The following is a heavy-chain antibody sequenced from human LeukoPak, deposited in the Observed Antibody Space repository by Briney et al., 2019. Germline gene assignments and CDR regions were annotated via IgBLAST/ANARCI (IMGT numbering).Heavy chain of an antibody. D-gene: IGHD2-2*01. CDR3: ARGGDIVVVPAAIFLDNWFDP. CDR1: GFTFSDHF. V-gene: IGHV3-72*01. CDR2: SRNKAKSYTT. J-gene: IGHJ5*02. Sequence: PGGSLRLSCVVSGFTFSDHFLDWVRQAPGKGLEWVGRSRNKAKSYTTEYAASVKGRFTISRDNSKNTLYLQMNSLRAEDTAVYYCARGGDIVVVPAAIFLDNWFDPWGQGTLVTVSS.